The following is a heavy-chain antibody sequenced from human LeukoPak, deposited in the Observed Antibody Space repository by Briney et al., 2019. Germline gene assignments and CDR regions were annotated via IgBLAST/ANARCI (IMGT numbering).Heavy chain of an antibody. J-gene: IGHJ6*02. D-gene: IGHD3-10*01. Sequence: ASVKVSCEASGYTFTSYDINWVRQATGQGLEWMGWMNPNSGNTGYAQKFQGRVTMTRNTSISTAYMELSSLRSEDTAVYYCARATWFGENYYYGMDVWGQGTTVTVCS. CDR1: GYTFTSYD. CDR2: MNPNSGNT. V-gene: IGHV1-8*01. CDR3: ARATWFGENYYYGMDV.